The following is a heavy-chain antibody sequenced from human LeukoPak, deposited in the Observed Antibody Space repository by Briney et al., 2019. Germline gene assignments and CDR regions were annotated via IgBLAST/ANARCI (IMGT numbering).Heavy chain of an antibody. D-gene: IGHD3-10*01. CDR1: GFTFSDYY. CDR2: ISSSGSTI. CDR3: ARIPSYYYGSGMPYYFDY. Sequence: GGSLRLSCAASGFTFSDYYMSWIRQAPGKGLEWVSYISSSGSTIYYADSVKGRFTISRDNAKNSLYLQMNSLRAEDTAVYYCARIPSYYYGSGMPYYFDYWGQGTLVTVSS. J-gene: IGHJ4*02. V-gene: IGHV3-11*01.